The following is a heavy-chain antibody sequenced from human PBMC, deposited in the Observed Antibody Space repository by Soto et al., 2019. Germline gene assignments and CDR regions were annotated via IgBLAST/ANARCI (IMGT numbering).Heavy chain of an antibody. Sequence: ASVKVSCKSSGDTFIRYGITWVRQAPEQGLEWMGWISPYNDYTIYAQKLQGRVTMTTDTSTRTVYLDLRSLKSDDTAVYYCARGGYYDNTWGKLSHYGLDVWGQGTSVTVS. CDR2: ISPYNDYT. CDR1: GDTFIRYG. V-gene: IGHV1-18*01. D-gene: IGHD3-16*01. CDR3: ARGGYYDNTWGKLSHYGLDV. J-gene: IGHJ6*02.